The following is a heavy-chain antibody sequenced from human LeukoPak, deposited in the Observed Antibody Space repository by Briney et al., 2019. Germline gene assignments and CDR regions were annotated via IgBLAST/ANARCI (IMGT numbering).Heavy chain of an antibody. D-gene: IGHD4-17*01. CDR1: GYTFTSYD. V-gene: IGHV1-46*01. J-gene: IGHJ6*03. Sequence: ASVKVSCKAAGYTFTSYDINWVRQAPGQGLEWMGIINPSGGSTSYAQKFQGRVTMTRDMSTSTVYMELSSLRSEDTAVYYCASALADYGDYVRYYYMDVWGKGTTVTVSS. CDR2: INPSGGST. CDR3: ASALADYGDYVRYYYMDV.